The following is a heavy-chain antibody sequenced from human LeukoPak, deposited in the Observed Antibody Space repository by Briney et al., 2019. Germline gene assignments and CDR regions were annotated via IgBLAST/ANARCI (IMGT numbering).Heavy chain of an antibody. CDR1: GGSISSSSYY. CDR2: IYYSGST. D-gene: IGHD3-22*01. V-gene: IGHV4-39*01. Sequence: SETLSLTCTVSGGSISSSSYYWGWIRQPPGKGLEWIGSIYYSGSTYYNPSLKSRVTISVDTSKNQFSLKLSSMTAADTAVYYCAGTVKYYYDSSELGFDYWGQGTLVTVSS. CDR3: AGTVKYYYDSSELGFDY. J-gene: IGHJ4*02.